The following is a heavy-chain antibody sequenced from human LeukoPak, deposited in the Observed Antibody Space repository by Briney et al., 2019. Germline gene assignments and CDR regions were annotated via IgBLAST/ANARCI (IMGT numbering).Heavy chain of an antibody. CDR2: ISWDGNTP. CDR3: VKDQGHNGSDSFWAPPLHH. J-gene: IGHJ5*02. Sequence: GGSLRLSCAISGFSFDDYNMHWVRQPPGKGLEWVSLISWDGNTPYYADSVKGRFTISRDNSKNSLYLQMNSLRTEDTALYYCVKDQGHNGSDSFWAPPLHHWGQGTLVTVSS. V-gene: IGHV3-43*01. CDR1: GFSFDDYN. D-gene: IGHD2-21*02.